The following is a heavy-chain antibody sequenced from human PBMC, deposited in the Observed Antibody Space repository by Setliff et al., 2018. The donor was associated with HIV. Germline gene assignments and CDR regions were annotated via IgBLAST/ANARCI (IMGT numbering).Heavy chain of an antibody. V-gene: IGHV3-23*01. J-gene: IGHJ6*03. D-gene: IGHD3-3*01. CDR3: AKGGFLEWSEYYYYYYYMDV. CDR2: ISGSGGST. Sequence: WSLRLSCAASGFTFSSYAMSWVRQAPGKGLEWVSAISGSGGSTYYADSVKGRFTISRDNSKNTLYLQMNSLRAEDTAVYYCAKGGFLEWSEYYYYYYYMDVWGKGTTVTVSS. CDR1: GFTFSSYA.